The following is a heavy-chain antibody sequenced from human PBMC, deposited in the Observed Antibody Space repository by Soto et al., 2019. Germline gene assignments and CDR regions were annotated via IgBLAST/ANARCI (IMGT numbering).Heavy chain of an antibody. CDR1: GGSFSGYY. D-gene: IGHD3-9*01. V-gene: IGHV4-34*01. Sequence: SETLSLTCAVYGGSFSGYYWSWIRQPPGKGLEWIGRINHRGNTYYNPSLKTRVTISLDKSKSQFSLRLNSVTAADSAVYFCARLEGLATISYFFDFWGQGAQVTVSS. J-gene: IGHJ4*02. CDR2: INHRGNT. CDR3: ARLEGLATISYFFDF.